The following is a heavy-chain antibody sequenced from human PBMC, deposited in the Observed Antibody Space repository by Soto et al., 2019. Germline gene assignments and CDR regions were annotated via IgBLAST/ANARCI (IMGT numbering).Heavy chain of an antibody. D-gene: IGHD4-17*01. V-gene: IGHV3-23*01. CDR2: ISGSGGST. Sequence: GGSLRLSCAASGFTFSSYAMSGVRQAPGKGLEWVSAISGSGGSTYYADSLKGRFTISRDNSKNTLYLQMNSLRAEDTAVYYCAKQVVNYGDYHGDYWGQGTLVTVSS. CDR3: AKQVVNYGDYHGDY. CDR1: GFTFSSYA. J-gene: IGHJ4*02.